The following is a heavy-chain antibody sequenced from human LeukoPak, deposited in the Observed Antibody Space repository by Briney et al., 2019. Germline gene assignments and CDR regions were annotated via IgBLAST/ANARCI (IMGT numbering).Heavy chain of an antibody. CDR3: VRLDESRSYKHFFAL. V-gene: IGHV3-30*04. CDR1: GITFSSYA. D-gene: IGHD6-6*01. CDR2: ISYDGSNK. Sequence: PGGSLRLSCAASGITFSSYAMHWVRQAPGKGLEWVAVISYDGSNKYYADSVKGRFTISRDNSKNTLYLQMNSLRAEDTAVYYCVRLDESRSYKHFFALWGQGTLVTVSS. J-gene: IGHJ4*02.